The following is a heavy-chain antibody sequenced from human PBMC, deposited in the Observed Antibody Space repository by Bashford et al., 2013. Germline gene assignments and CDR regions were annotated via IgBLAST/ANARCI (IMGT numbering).Heavy chain of an antibody. J-gene: IGHJ4*02. CDR2: FYYSGST. CDR3: AAGITIFGVALPYYFDN. Sequence: SETLSLTCAVYGGSFSGYYWSWIRQPPGKGLEWIGYFYYSGSTYYNPSLRSRVTISVDTSKNQFSLRLTSVTTADAAVYYCAAGITIFGVALPYYFDNWGQGNLVTVSS. D-gene: IGHD3-3*01. V-gene: IGHV4-59*01. CDR1: GGSFSGYY.